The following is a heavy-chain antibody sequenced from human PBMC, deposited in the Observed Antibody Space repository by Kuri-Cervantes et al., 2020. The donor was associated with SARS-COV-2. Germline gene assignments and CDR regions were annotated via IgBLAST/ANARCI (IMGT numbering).Heavy chain of an antibody. D-gene: IGHD2-2*01. CDR1: GFTFSSYS. CDR2: ISSSSSTI. V-gene: IGHV3-48*04. CDR3: ARGVNIVVVPAYYYGMDV. Sequence: GGSLRLSCAASGFTFSSYSMNWVRQAPGKGLEWVSYISSSSSTIYYADSVKGRFTISRDNAKNSLYLQMNSLRAEDTAVYYCARGVNIVVVPAYYYGMDVWGQGTTVTVSS. J-gene: IGHJ6*02.